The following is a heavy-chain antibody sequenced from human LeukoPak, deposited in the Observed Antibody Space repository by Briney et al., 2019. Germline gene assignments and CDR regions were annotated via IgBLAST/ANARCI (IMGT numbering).Heavy chain of an antibody. CDR1: GFTFSNAW. J-gene: IGHJ4*02. CDR2: IKSKTDGGTT. CDR3: AKDRGSVAGTPFDY. D-gene: IGHD6-19*01. V-gene: IGHV3-15*01. Sequence: GGSLRLSCAASGFTFSNAWMSWVRQAPGKGLEWVGRIKSKTDGGTTDYAAPVKGRFTISRDDSKNTLYLQMNSLKTEDTAVYYCAKDRGSVAGTPFDYWGQGTLVTVSP.